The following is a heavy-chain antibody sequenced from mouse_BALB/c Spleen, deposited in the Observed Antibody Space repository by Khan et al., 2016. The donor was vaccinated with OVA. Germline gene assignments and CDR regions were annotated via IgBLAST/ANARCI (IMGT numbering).Heavy chain of an antibody. CDR3: ATSYYYGYYFDY. CDR2: ISGDSSTI. J-gene: IGHJ2*01. Sequence: EVELVESGGGLVQPGGSRKLSCAASGFTFSSYGMHWVRQAPEKGLEWVAYISGDSSTIYYTDTVKGRFTISRDNPKNTVSLQMTSLMSEDTAMYYCATSYYYGYYFDYWGPGTTLTVSS. CDR1: GFTFSSYG. V-gene: IGHV5-17*02. D-gene: IGHD1-1*01.